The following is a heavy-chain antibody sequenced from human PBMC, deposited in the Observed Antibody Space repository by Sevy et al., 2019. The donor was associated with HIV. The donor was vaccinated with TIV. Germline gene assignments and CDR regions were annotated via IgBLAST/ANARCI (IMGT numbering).Heavy chain of an antibody. J-gene: IGHJ4*02. D-gene: IGHD6-19*01. V-gene: IGHV3-30-3*01. CDR1: GFTFSSYA. CDR2: ISYDGSNK. CDR3: ARVIYSSGWYYLDY. Sequence: GGSLRLSCAASGFTFSSYAMHWVRQAPGKGLEWVAVISYDGSNKYYADSVKDRFTISRDNSKNTLYLQMNSLRAEDTAVYYCARVIYSSGWYYLDYWGQGTLVTVSS.